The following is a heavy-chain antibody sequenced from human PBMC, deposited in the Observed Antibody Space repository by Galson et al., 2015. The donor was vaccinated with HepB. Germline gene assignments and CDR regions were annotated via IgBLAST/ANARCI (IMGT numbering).Heavy chain of an antibody. D-gene: IGHD6-13*01. V-gene: IGHV3-11*04. CDR1: GFTFSDYY. J-gene: IGHJ4*02. CDR2: ISSSGSTI. Sequence: SLRLSCAASGFTFSDYYMSWIRQAPGKGLEWVSYISSSGSTIYYADSVKGRFTISRDNAKNSLYLQMNSLRAEDTAVYYCARAGYSSSWYIDYWGQGTLVTVSS. CDR3: ARAGYSSSWYIDY.